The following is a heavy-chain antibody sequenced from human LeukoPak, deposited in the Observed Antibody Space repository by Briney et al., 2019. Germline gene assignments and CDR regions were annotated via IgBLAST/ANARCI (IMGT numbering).Heavy chain of an antibody. CDR2: IYYSGST. CDR1: GGSISSYY. V-gene: IGHV4-59*08. CDR3: ARRARNRGSENYYYYYMDV. D-gene: IGHD2/OR15-2a*01. Sequence: SETLSLTCTVSGGSISSYYWSWIRQPPGKGLEWIGYIYYSGSTNYNPSLKSRVTISVDTSKNQFSLKLSSATAADTAVYYCARRARNRGSENYYYYYMDVWGKGTTVTVSS. J-gene: IGHJ6*03.